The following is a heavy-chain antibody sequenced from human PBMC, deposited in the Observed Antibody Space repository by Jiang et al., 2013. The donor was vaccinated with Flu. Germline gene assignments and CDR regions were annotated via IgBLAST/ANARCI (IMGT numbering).Heavy chain of an antibody. CDR2: IYYSGST. J-gene: IGHJ2*01. CDR1: GGSISSSSYY. V-gene: IGHV4-39*01. Sequence: TCTVSGGSISSSSYYWGWIRQPPGKGLEWIGSIYYSGSTYYNPSLKSRVTISVDTSKNQFSLKLSSVTAADTAVYYCARQCSSGRYSADWYFDLWGRGTLVTVSS. D-gene: IGHD6-19*01. CDR3: ARQCSSGRYSADWYFDL.